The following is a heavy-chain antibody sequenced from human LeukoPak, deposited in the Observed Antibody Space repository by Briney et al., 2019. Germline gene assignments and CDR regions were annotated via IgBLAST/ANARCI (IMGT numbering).Heavy chain of an antibody. CDR2: ISGSGGST. Sequence: GGSLRLSCAASGFTFSSYAMSWVRQASGKGLEWVSAISGSGGSTYYADSVKGRFTISRDNSKNTLYLQMNSLRAEDTAVYYCAKDLGPLWFGEFDYWGQGTLVTVSS. D-gene: IGHD3-10*01. CDR1: GFTFSSYA. CDR3: AKDLGPLWFGEFDY. V-gene: IGHV3-23*01. J-gene: IGHJ4*02.